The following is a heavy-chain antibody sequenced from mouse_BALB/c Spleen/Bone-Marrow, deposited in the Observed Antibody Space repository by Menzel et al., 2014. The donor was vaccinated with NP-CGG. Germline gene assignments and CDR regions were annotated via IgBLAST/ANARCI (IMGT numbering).Heavy chain of an antibody. Sequence: EVQLQESGGGLVQPGGSLKPSCAASGFTFSSYGMSWVRQTPDKRLELVATINSNGGSTYYPDSVKGRFTISRDNAKNTLYLQMSSLKSEDTAMYYCARVWYFDYWGQGTSLTVSS. CDR2: INSNGGST. V-gene: IGHV5-6-3*01. CDR3: ARVWYFDY. J-gene: IGHJ2*03. CDR1: GFTFSSYG.